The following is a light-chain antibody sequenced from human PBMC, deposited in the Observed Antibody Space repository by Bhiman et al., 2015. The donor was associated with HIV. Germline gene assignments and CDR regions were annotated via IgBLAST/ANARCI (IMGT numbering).Light chain of an antibody. CDR1: SSNIGSTYD. V-gene: IGLV1-40*01. J-gene: IGLJ3*02. CDR3: QSYDSSLSGRV. Sequence: QSVLTQPPSVSGAPGQRVTISCTGSSSNIGSTYDVHWYQQLPGTAPKSSSMVTAIGPQGSLTDSLAPSLAPQPPWPITGLQAEDEADYYCQSYDSSLSGRVFGGGTKLTVL. CDR2: VTA.